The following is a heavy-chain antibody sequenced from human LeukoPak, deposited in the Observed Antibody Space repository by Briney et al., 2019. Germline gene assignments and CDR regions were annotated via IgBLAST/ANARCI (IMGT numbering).Heavy chain of an antibody. J-gene: IGHJ5*02. CDR1: GFTFSSYA. Sequence: GGSLRLSCAASGFTFSSYAMSWVRQAPGKGLEWVSAISGSGGSTYYADSVKGRFTISRDNSKNALYLQMNSLRAEDTAVYYCAKKATYYDFWSGYRYNWFDPWGQGTLVTVSS. CDR2: ISGSGGST. V-gene: IGHV3-23*01. D-gene: IGHD3-3*01. CDR3: AKKATYYDFWSGYRYNWFDP.